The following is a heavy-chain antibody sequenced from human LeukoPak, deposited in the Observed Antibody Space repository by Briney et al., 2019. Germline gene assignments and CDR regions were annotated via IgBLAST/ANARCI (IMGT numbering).Heavy chain of an antibody. J-gene: IGHJ4*02. CDR3: ARALNTYYYDSGGYYYRRGYYFDY. CDR2: IYHSGST. Sequence: SQTLSLTCAVSGGSISSGGYSWSWIRQPPGKGLEWIGYIYHSGSTYYNPSLKSRVTISVDRSKNQFSLKLSSVTAADTAVYYCARALNTYYYDSGGYYYRRGYYFDYWGQGTLVTVSS. D-gene: IGHD3-22*01. V-gene: IGHV4-30-2*01. CDR1: GGSISSGGYS.